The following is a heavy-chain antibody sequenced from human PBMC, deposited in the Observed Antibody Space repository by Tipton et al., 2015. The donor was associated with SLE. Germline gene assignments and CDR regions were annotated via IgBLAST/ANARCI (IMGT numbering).Heavy chain of an antibody. J-gene: IGHJ4*02. CDR3: ARGSGWSSSGYTFDY. D-gene: IGHD6-13*01. CDR1: GGTFSSYA. CDR2: INPSGGST. V-gene: IGHV1-46*03. Sequence: QSGAEVKKPGSSVKVSCKASGGTFSSYAISWVRQAPGQGLEWMGIINPSGGSTSYAQKFQGRVTMTRDTSTSTVYMELSSLRSEDTAVYYCARGSGWSSSGYTFDYWGQGTLVTVSS.